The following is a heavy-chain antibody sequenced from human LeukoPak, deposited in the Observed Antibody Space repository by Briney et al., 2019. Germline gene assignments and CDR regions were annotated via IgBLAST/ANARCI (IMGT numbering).Heavy chain of an antibody. CDR3: ARGRNVLLWFGELFLPWIDT. Sequence: SGALSVTCTVSVGSISSHYWSWLRQPPWRGVEGMGYIYYSGTTKYNPSLKSRVPISVDPSTHQSSLTLSSVTAADTAVYYCARGRNVLLWFGELFLPWIDTWGQGTLVTVSS. CDR1: VGSISSHY. V-gene: IGHV4-59*11. D-gene: IGHD3-10*01. J-gene: IGHJ5*01. CDR2: IYYSGTT.